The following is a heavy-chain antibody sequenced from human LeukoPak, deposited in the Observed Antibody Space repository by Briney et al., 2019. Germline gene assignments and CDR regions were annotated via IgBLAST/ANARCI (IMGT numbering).Heavy chain of an antibody. CDR1: GGSISSYY. CDR3: ARHELGVCDGGGCPYDFDY. J-gene: IGHJ4*02. V-gene: IGHV4-59*08. Sequence: SETLSLTCTVSGGSISSYYWSWIRQPPGMGLEWIAYVYYNGNTRYNPSLKGRVTMSVDTSKNQFSLKLSSVTAADTAVYYCARHELGVCDGGGCPYDFDYWGQGTLVTVSS. D-gene: IGHD2-15*01. CDR2: VYYNGNT.